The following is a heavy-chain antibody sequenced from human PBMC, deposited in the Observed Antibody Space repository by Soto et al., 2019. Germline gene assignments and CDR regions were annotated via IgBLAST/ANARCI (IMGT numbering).Heavy chain of an antibody. CDR1: GFTFSSYA. CDR3: AKDGSYYDILTGLPNYDY. CDR2: ISGSGGST. Sequence: GGSLRLSCAASGFTFSSYAMSWVRQAPGKGLEWVSAISGSGGSTYYADSVKGRFTISRDNSKNTLYLQMNSLRAEDTAVYYCAKDGSYYDILTGLPNYDYWGQGTLVTVSS. J-gene: IGHJ4*02. D-gene: IGHD3-9*01. V-gene: IGHV3-23*01.